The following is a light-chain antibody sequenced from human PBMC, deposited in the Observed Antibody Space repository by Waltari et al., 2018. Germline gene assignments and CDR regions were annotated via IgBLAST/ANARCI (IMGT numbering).Light chain of an antibody. J-gene: IGLJ2*01. V-gene: IGLV2-8*01. CDR3: ASFAGSNNL. Sequence: QSALTQPPSASGSPGQSVTISCTGTSTDIGVYNYVPWYQQHPGKAPKLLIYEVTERPSGVPDRFSGSTSGNTASLTVSGLQGEDEADYYCASFAGSNNLFGGGTKLTVL. CDR1: STDIGVYNY. CDR2: EVT.